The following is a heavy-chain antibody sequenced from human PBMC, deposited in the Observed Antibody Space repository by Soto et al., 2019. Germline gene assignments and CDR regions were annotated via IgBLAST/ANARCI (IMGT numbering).Heavy chain of an antibody. J-gene: IGHJ6*04. Sequence: QVQLQQWGAGLLKPSETLSLTCAVYGGSFSGYYWTWIRQPPGEGLEWIGHISRSGVSNYSPSLKSQVTVSIDTSKTQCSLKLSSVSAAGTAVYYCARLTVTVTLVDCYYYGMDVWGKGTTVTVTS. CDR3: ARLTVTVTLVDCYYYGMDV. D-gene: IGHD2-21*02. CDR1: GGSFSGYY. CDR2: ISRSGVS. V-gene: IGHV4-34*02.